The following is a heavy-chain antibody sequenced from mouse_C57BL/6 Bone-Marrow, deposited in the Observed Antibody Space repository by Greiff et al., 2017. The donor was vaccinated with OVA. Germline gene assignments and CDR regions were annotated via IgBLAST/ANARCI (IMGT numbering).Heavy chain of an antibody. J-gene: IGHJ3*01. CDR3: ARYTGGGFAY. V-gene: IGHV7-3*01. Sequence: EVQLMESGGGLVQPGGSLSLSCAASGFNFTDYYMSWVRQPPGKALEWLGFIRNKDNGNTTEYRAAVQCRFTISRDNTRSILYLQMNALRAEDSSTYYCARYTGGGFAYWGQGTLVTVSA. CDR1: GFNFTDYY. D-gene: IGHD1-1*02. CDR2: IRNKDNGNTT.